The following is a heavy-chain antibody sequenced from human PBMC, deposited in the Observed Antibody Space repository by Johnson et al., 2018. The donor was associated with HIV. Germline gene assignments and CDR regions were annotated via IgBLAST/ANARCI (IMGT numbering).Heavy chain of an antibody. CDR2: ISGSGDST. CDR3: ARADTAMVRGAFDI. CDR1: GFTFSSYA. Sequence: VQLVESGGGLVQPGGSLRLSCAASGFTFSSYAMSWVRQAPGKGLEWVSAISGSGDSTYYADSVRGRFAISRDNSKNTLYLQMNSLRAEDTALYYCARADTAMVRGAFDIWGQGTMVTVSS. J-gene: IGHJ3*02. V-gene: IGHV3-23*04. D-gene: IGHD5-18*01.